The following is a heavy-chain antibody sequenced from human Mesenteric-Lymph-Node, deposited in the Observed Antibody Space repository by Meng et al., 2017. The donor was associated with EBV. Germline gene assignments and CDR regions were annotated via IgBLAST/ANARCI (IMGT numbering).Heavy chain of an antibody. D-gene: IGHD6-19*01. CDR1: GVTLSDYY. CDR2: ISSSGAGT. Sequence: VQLVEAGGGLVEPGVSLRLSCEASGVTLSDYYVTWSRQAPGKGLEWVSYISSSGAGTYYADSVRGRFSISRDNAKNSLYLEMNSLRVEDTAVYYCARERGWGFDYWGQGTLVTVSS. CDR3: ARERGWGFDY. J-gene: IGHJ4*02. V-gene: IGHV3-11*01.